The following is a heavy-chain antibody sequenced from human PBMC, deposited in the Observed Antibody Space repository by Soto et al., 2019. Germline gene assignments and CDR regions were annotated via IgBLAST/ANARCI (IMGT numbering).Heavy chain of an antibody. CDR2: IWYDGSNK. Sequence: QVQLVESGGGVVQPGRSLRLSCAASGFTFSSYGMHWVRQAPGKGLEWVAVIWYDGSNKYYADSVKGRFTISRDNSKNTLYLQMNSRRAEDTAVYYCARVGAVRGPVTYYYYYMDVWGKGTTVTVSS. CDR3: ARVGAVRGPVTYYYYYMDV. D-gene: IGHD4-17*01. J-gene: IGHJ6*03. V-gene: IGHV3-33*01. CDR1: GFTFSSYG.